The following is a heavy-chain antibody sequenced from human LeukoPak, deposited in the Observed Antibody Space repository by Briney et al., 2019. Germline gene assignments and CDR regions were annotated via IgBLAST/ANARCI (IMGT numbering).Heavy chain of an antibody. Sequence: GGSLRLSCAASGFTLSTHWMTWVRQAPGKGLEWVANIKQDGSEKYYVDSVKGRFTISRDNARNSLSLQMNSLRAEDTAIYYCAREDYCDGSIDIWGQGTVVTVSS. CDR2: IKQDGSEK. CDR3: AREDYCDGSIDI. J-gene: IGHJ3*02. CDR1: GFTLSTHW. V-gene: IGHV3-7*01. D-gene: IGHD2-21*01.